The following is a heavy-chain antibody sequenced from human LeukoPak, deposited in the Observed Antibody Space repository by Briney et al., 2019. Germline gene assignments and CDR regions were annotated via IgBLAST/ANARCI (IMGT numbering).Heavy chain of an antibody. CDR1: GFTFSYYG. V-gene: IGHV3-48*04. CDR2: ISSSSTTI. Sequence: HPGGSLRLSCAASGFTFSYYGMNWVRQAPGKGLEWVSYISSSSTTIHYADSVKGRFTISRDNAKNSLYLHMNSLRAEDTAVYYCARDYGGSSPFDYWGQGTLVTVSS. D-gene: IGHD4-23*01. CDR3: ARDYGGSSPFDY. J-gene: IGHJ4*02.